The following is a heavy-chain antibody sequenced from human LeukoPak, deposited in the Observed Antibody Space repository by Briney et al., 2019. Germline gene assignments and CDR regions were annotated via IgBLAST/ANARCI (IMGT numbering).Heavy chain of an antibody. CDR3: ARHHNGYPRYYFDY. J-gene: IGHJ4*02. Sequence: PSETLSLTCTVSGGSISSSSDYWGWIRQSPGTGLEWIGNIYRSGNTYCNPSLKSRVSISVDTSKNQFSLKLSSVTAADTAVYYCARHHNGYPRYYFDYWGQGTLVTVSS. CDR1: GGSISSSSDY. V-gene: IGHV4-39*01. D-gene: IGHD5-24*01. CDR2: IYRSGNT.